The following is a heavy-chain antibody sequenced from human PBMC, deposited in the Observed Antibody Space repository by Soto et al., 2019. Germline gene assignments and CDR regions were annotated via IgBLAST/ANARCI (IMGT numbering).Heavy chain of an antibody. V-gene: IGHV4-59*01. CDR2: IYDSGNT. J-gene: IGHJ6*02. Sequence: QVQLQESGPGLVKPSETLSLTCTVSRGSINFYYWSWIRQPPGRGLEWIGYIYDSGNTTYNPSLKSRVTISLDTSRKQFSLKLTSVTAADTAVYYCARSQWLSGGAFIDVWGQGTPVTVSS. CDR3: ARSQWLSGGAFIDV. CDR1: RGSINFYY. D-gene: IGHD6-19*01.